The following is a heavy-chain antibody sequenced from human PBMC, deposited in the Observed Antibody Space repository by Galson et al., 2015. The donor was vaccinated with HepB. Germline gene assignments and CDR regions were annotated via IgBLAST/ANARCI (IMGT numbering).Heavy chain of an antibody. J-gene: IGHJ4*02. V-gene: IGHV1-18*01. CDR1: GYTFTSYG. D-gene: IGHD3-22*01. CDR2: ISAYNGNT. CDR3: ARVGGDDRMGRDPDSSGYYVGGDY. Sequence: SVKVSCKASGYTFTSYGISWVRQAPGQGLEWMGWISAYNGNTNYAQKLQGRVTMTTDTSTSTAYMELRSLRSDDTAVYYCARVGGDDRMGRDPDSSGYYVGGDYWGQGTLVTVSS.